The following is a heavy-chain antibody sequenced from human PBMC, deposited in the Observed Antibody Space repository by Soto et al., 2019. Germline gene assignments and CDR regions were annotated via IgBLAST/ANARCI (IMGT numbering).Heavy chain of an antibody. V-gene: IGHV4-59*01. CDR3: ARGGDSDYERDY. CDR2: IYYSGST. Sequence: QVQLQESGPGLVKPSETLSLTCTVSGGSISSYYWSWIRQPPGKGLEWIGYIYYSGSTNYNPSLKSRVTISVDTSKNQFSLKLSSVTAADTAVYYCARGGDSDYERDYWGQGTLVTVSS. D-gene: IGHD4-17*01. J-gene: IGHJ4*02. CDR1: GGSISSYY.